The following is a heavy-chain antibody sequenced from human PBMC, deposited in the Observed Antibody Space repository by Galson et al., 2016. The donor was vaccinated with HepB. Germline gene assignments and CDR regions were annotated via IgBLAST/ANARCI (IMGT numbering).Heavy chain of an antibody. CDR2: IWYDGSNE. Sequence: SLRLSCAASGFSFSRYGMHWVRRAPGKGLEWVAVIWYDGSNEYYADSVKGRFTISRDNSKNTLYLQMNSLRAEDTAVYYCARGSNYLDHWGQGTLVTVSS. CDR3: ARGSNYLDH. CDR1: GFSFSRYG. V-gene: IGHV3-33*01. J-gene: IGHJ4*02.